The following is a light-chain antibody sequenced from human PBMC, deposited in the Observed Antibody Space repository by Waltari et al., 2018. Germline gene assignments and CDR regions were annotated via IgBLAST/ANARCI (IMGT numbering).Light chain of an antibody. CDR3: QQYNHYSWT. CDR1: QSVRTF. CDR2: RAY. V-gene: IGKV1-5*03. J-gene: IGKJ1*01. Sequence: DIQMTQSPSTLSASVGDRVTITCRASQSVRTFLAWYQQKPGKAPKLLIYRAYTLESGVPSRFAGSGSETEFTLTISGLQPDDFATYYCQQYNHYSWTFGQGTEVDIK.